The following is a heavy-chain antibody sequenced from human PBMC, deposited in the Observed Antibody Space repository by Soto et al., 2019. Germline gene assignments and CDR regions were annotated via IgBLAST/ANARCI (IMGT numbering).Heavy chain of an antibody. Sequence: GGSLRLSCAASGFAFSDFDMSWVRQAPGKGLEWVSAISASGRFKPYADSVRGRFTISRDNFRGTVDLQMNSLRPEDTAVYYCASHKIATCDYWGPGTLVTLAS. CDR3: ASHKIATCDY. D-gene: IGHD3-22*01. CDR1: GFAFSDFD. CDR2: ISASGRFK. V-gene: IGHV3-23*01. J-gene: IGHJ4*02.